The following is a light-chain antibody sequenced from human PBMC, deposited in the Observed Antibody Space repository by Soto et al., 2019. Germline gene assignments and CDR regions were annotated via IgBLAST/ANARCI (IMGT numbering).Light chain of an antibody. CDR1: QSVTSTD. V-gene: IGKV3-20*01. CDR2: GAS. J-gene: IGKJ1*01. CDR3: HQYGSSPWT. Sequence: EIVLTQSPGTLSLSPGERATLSCRASQSVTSTDLAWYQQKPGQAPRLLIYGASSRATGIPDRFSGSGSGTGFTLTISRLEPEDLAVYYCHQYGSSPWTFAQETEVEIK.